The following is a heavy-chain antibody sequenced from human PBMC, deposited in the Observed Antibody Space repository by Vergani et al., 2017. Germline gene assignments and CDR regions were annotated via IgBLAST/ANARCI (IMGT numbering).Heavy chain of an antibody. Sequence: QVQLQQWGGGLLKPSETLSLTCVVNGGSFTSYHWTWIRQSPGEGLEWVGDIDHTGRPDYNQSLKSRLTMSVDKSRNQFSLTLNSVTATDTAIYCCARVNTETNGHLYYYYDMDVWGQGTAVTVS. V-gene: IGHV4-34*01. CDR1: GGSFTSYH. CDR2: IDHTGRP. CDR3: ARVNTETNGHLYYYYDMDV. J-gene: IGHJ6*02. D-gene: IGHD4-11*01.